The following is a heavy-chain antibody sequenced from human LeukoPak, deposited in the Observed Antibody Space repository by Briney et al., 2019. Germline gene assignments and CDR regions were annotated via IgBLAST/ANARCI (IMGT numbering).Heavy chain of an antibody. CDR3: ARGLYGYYSFDI. CDR2: ISGSSSPI. CDR1: GVSISSSS. D-gene: IGHD5-18*01. J-gene: IGHJ3*02. Sequence: PSGTLSLTCTVSGVSISSSSYYWGWIRQPPGKGLEWVSCISGSSSPIYYADSVKGRLTISRDNAKNSLYLQLKSLRAEDTAVYYCARGLYGYYSFDIWGQGTMVTVSS. V-gene: IGHV3-48*01.